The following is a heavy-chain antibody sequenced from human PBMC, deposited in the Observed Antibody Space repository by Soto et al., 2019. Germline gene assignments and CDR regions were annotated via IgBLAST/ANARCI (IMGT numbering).Heavy chain of an antibody. CDR1: GDTFSSYV. V-gene: IGHV1-69*01. J-gene: IGHJ4*02. CDR2: IIPIFGTA. CDR3: AGLIWSGYYLPLDY. Sequence: QVQLVQSGAEVKKPGSSVKVSCKASGDTFSSYVYSWVRQAPGQGLEWMGVIIPIFGTATYAQRFQGRVTITADESTSTTYMELSSLTSDDTAVYDCAGLIWSGYYLPLDYWGQGTPVTVSS. D-gene: IGHD3-3*01.